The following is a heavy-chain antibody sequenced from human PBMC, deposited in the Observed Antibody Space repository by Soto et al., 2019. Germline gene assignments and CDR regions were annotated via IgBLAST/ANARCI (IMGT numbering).Heavy chain of an antibody. CDR1: GFPFYDYA. V-gene: IGHV3-23*01. J-gene: IGHJ4*02. Sequence: DVHLLESGGGVVQPGGSLRLTCAASGFPFYDYAMSWVRQAPGKGLELVSTVDASPNTHYADSVRGRFTISRYTRNSMLFLQLDSLRAEDTAVYFCANVTFWCGTDRCYTEGFDYWGPGTLVTVSS. CDR3: ANVTFWCGTDRCYTEGFDY. D-gene: IGHD3-3*01. CDR2: VDASPNT.